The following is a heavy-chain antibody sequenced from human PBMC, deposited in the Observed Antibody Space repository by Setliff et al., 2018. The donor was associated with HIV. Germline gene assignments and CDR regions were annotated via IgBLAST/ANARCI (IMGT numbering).Heavy chain of an antibody. CDR1: GFTLRSYA. CDR3: ASREPAGD. CDR2: ISGAGATT. Sequence: GGSLRLSCEASGFTLRSYAMYWVRQAPGKGLEWVAGISGAGATTYYADSVKGRFTISRDNSKDTLYLQMNSLRAEDTAVYYCASREPAGDWGQGTLVTVSS. J-gene: IGHJ4*02. D-gene: IGHD1-26*01. V-gene: IGHV3-23*01.